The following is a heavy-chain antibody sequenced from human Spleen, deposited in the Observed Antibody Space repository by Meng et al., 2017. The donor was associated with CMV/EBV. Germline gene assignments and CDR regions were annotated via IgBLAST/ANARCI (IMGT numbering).Heavy chain of an antibody. CDR3: ARRVGYYFDY. J-gene: IGHJ4*02. CDR1: GFTFSSYA. Sequence: LSCAASGFTFSSYAMHWVRQASGKGLEWVAVISYDGSNKYYADSVKGRFTNSRDNSKNTLYLQMNSLRAEDTAVYYCARRVGYYFDYGGQGTLVTVSS. D-gene: IGHD3-10*01. V-gene: IGHV3-30*04. CDR2: ISYDGSNK.